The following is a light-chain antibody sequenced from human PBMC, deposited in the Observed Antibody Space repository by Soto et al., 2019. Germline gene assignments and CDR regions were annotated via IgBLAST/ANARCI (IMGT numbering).Light chain of an antibody. CDR3: HQANSFPRT. J-gene: IGKJ4*01. CDR1: QGFSTW. Sequence: DIQMTQSPSSVSASVGDRVTITCRASQGFSTWLAWYRRKPGRAPELLIYSASSLHSGVPSRFSGSGSGTDFTLTISSLQPEDFATYYCHQANSFPRTFGGGNQVEIK. CDR2: SAS. V-gene: IGKV1-12*01.